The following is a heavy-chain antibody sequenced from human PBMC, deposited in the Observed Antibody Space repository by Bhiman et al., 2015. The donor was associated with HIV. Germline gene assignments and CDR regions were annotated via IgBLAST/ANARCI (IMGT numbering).Heavy chain of an antibody. V-gene: IGHV3-48*03. CDR3: ARRFNWNFDY. CDR2: ISSSGSTR. J-gene: IGHJ4*02. D-gene: IGHD1-20*01. Sequence: EVQLVESGGGLVQPGGSLRLSCAASGFIFSRYEMNWVRQAPGKGLEWVSYISSSGSTRYYADSVKGRFTISRDNAKNSLSLQMNSLRAEDTAIYYCARRFNWNFDYWGQGTLVTVSS. CDR1: GFIFSRYE.